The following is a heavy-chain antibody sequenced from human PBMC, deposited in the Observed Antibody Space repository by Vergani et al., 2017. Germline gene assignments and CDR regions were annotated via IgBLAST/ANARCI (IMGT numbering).Heavy chain of an antibody. J-gene: IGHJ6*03. CDR3: ALIAAAGTKNYYYYYYMDV. V-gene: IGHV1-69*01. Sequence: QVQLVQSGAEVKKPGSSVKVSCKASGGTFSSYAISWVRQAPGQGLEWMGGIIPIFGTANYAQKFQGRVTITADESTSTAYMELSSLRSEDTAGYYWALIAAAGTKNYYYYYYMDVWGKGTTVTVSS. D-gene: IGHD6-13*01. CDR1: GGTFSSYA. CDR2: IIPIFGTA.